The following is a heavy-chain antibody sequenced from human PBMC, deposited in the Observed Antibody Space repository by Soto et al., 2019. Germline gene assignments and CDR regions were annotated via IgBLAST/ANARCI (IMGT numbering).Heavy chain of an antibody. D-gene: IGHD6-19*01. Sequence: KASETLSLTCAVYAGSFSHYYWNWIRQSPGKGLEWIGKIKHSGSSNYNPSLRSRVSISVDMSKNQFSLRLTSVTAADTAVCYCARGGSSDWQVALDIWGQGTMVTVSS. CDR3: ARGGSSDWQVALDI. V-gene: IGHV4-34*01. CDR1: AGSFSHYY. J-gene: IGHJ3*02. CDR2: IKHSGSS.